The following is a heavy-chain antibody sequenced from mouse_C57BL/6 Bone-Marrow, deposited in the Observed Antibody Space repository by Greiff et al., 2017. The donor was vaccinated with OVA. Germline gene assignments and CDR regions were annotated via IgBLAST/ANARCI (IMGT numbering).Heavy chain of an antibody. CDR3: ARLGSSYVYFDV. V-gene: IGHV5-9-3*01. CDR2: ISDGGSYT. CDR1: GFTFSSYA. Sequence: EVQVVESGGGLVKPGGSLKLSCAASGFTFSSYAMSWVRQTPEKRLEWVATISDGGSYTYYPDTMERRFIISRDNTKKTLYLQMSSLRSEDTALYYCARLGSSYVYFDVWGTGTTVTVSS. J-gene: IGHJ1*03. D-gene: IGHD1-1*01.